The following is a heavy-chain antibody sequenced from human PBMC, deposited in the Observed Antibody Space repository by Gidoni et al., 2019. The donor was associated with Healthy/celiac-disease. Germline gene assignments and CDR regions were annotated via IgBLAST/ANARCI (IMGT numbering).Heavy chain of an antibody. J-gene: IGHJ4*02. D-gene: IGHD5-18*01. CDR1: GGSISSSSYY. V-gene: IGHV4-39*01. CDR3: AITRYSYGRKYYFDY. Sequence: QLQLQESGPGLVKPSETLSLTCTVSGGSISSSSYYWGWIRQPPGKGLEWIGSIYYSGSTYYNPSLKSRVTISVDTSKNQFSLKLSSVTAADTAVYYCAITRYSYGRKYYFDYWGQGTLVTVSS. CDR2: IYYSGST.